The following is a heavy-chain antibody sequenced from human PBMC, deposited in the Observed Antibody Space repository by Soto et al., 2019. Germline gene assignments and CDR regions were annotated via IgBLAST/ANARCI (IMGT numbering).Heavy chain of an antibody. CDR1: GFRFSGLW. CDR3: VRGNTGYGNVDA. Sequence: GVSLSLSCPVSGFRFSGLWMHWVSQAPGKGLVWVSRMFTDVSTTYYADSVKGRFTISRDNAKSTLYLQMNSLRDEDTALYYCVRGNTGYGNVDAWGQGTLVTFSS. J-gene: IGHJ5*02. D-gene: IGHD5-12*01. CDR2: MFTDVSTT. V-gene: IGHV3-74*01.